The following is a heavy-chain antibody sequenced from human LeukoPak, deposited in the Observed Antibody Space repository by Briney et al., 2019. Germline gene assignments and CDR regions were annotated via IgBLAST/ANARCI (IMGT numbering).Heavy chain of an antibody. Sequence: SETLSLTCTVSGGSISSGGHSWSWIRQHPAKGLEWIGYIYFSGSAYYNPSLESRVTISKDTSKNQFSLKLTSVTAADTAVYYCARRAYSSGFDYIDYWGQGTLVTVSS. CDR2: IYFSGSA. J-gene: IGHJ4*02. CDR3: ARRAYSSGFDYIDY. D-gene: IGHD6-19*01. V-gene: IGHV4-31*03. CDR1: GGSISSGGHS.